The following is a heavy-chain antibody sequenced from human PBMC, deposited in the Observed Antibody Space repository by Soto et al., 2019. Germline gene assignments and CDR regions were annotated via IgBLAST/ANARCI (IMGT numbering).Heavy chain of an antibody. CDR3: ARDQYGYYYDSSGYPAYYYYYGMDV. V-gene: IGHV1-2*02. J-gene: IGHJ6*02. Sequence: ASVKVSCKASGYTFTGYYMHWVRQAPGQGLEWMGWINPNSGGTNYAQKFQGRVTMTRDTSISTACMELSRLRSDDTAVYYCARDQYGYYYDSSGYPAYYYYYGMDVWGQGTTVTVPS. CDR1: GYTFTGYY. D-gene: IGHD3-22*01. CDR2: INPNSGGT.